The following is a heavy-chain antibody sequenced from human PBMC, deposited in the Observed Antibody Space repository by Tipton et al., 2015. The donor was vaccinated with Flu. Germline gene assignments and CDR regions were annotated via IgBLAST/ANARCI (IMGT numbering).Heavy chain of an antibody. CDR3: ARLSFYDVDLKNFYFDY. D-gene: IGHD3-10*02. CDR2: ISYTGNT. Sequence: TLSLTCTVSGGSVNSYFWSWIRQPPGKGLQWIGGISYTGNTYYNPSLKSRVDTSVDTSKNQFSLKLASVTAADTAIYYCARLSFYDVDLKNFYFDYWGQGALVTVSS. CDR1: GGSVNSYF. V-gene: IGHV4-59*05. J-gene: IGHJ4*02.